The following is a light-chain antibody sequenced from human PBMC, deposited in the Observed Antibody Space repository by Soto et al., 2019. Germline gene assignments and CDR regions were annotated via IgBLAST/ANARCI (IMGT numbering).Light chain of an antibody. J-gene: IGKJ5*01. Sequence: DIQLTQSPSFLSASVGDRVTSTCRASQGISSYLAWYQQKPGKAPKLLIYAASTLQSGVPSSFSGSGSGTDFTLPISSLQPEDFATYYCQPLDSYSAFGQGTRLEIK. CDR3: QPLDSYSA. CDR1: QGISSY. V-gene: IGKV1-9*01. CDR2: AAS.